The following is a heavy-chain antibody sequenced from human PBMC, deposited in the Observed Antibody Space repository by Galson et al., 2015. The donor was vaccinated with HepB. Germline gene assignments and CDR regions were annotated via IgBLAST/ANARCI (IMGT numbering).Heavy chain of an antibody. CDR3: AKGQGSANYYDSSGYAFDY. D-gene: IGHD3-22*01. Sequence: SLRLSCAASGFTFSSYAMSWVRQAPGKGLEWVSAISGSGGSTYYADSVKGRFTISRDNSKNTLYLQMNSLRAEDTAVYYCAKGQGSANYYDSSGYAFDYWGQGTLVTVSS. CDR2: ISGSGGST. J-gene: IGHJ4*02. V-gene: IGHV3-23*01. CDR1: GFTFSSYA.